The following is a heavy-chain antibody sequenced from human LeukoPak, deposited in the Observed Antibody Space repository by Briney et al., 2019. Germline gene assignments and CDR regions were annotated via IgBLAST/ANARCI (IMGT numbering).Heavy chain of an antibody. J-gene: IGHJ5*02. CDR1: GYTFATYW. Sequence: GESLKISCEGSGYTFATYWIVWVRQMPGKGLECMGIIYPGDSDTRYSPSFQGQVTISADKSISAACLQWSSLKASDTAMYYCARRSSNQGFDPWGQGTLVTVSS. CDR3: ARRSSNQGFDP. V-gene: IGHV5-51*01. CDR2: IYPGDSDT. D-gene: IGHD4-11*01.